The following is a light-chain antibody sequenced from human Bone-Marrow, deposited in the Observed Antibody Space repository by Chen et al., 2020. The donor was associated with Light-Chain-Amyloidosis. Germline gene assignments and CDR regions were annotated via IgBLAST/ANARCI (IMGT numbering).Light chain of an antibody. V-gene: IGLV3-25*03. CDR1: DLPTKY. Sequence: SYELTQPPSVSVSPGQTARITCSGDDLPTKYAYWYQQKPGQAPVLVIHRDTEGPSGISERFCGSSSGTTATLTISGGRAEDEADYHCQSADSSGTYEVIFGGGTKLTVL. J-gene: IGLJ2*01. CDR3: QSADSSGTYEVI. CDR2: RDT.